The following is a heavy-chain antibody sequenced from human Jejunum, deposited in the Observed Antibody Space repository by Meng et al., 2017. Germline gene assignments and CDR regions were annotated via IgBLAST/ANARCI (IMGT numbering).Heavy chain of an antibody. CDR2: INPVGST. Sequence: QVQLQESGPGLVKPSGTLSLTCAVSGGSFSGFYWNWIRQSPEKGLEWIGEINPVGSTHYNPSLKSRVTISLDTSNNQFSLKLKSVTAADTAVYYCAHGVLESGDGRYFDRWGQGTLVTVSS. J-gene: IGHJ4*02. CDR3: AHGVLESGDGRYFDR. CDR1: GGSFSGFY. V-gene: IGHV4-34*01. D-gene: IGHD1-26*01.